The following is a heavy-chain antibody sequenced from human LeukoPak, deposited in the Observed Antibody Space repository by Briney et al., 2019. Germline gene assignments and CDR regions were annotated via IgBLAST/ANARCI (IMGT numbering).Heavy chain of an antibody. CDR1: GFIVSNNF. J-gene: IGHJ2*01. CDR3: ARPRYSSSSGGWYFDL. CDR2: INHSGST. V-gene: IGHV4-34*01. Sequence: GSLRLSCAGSGFIVSNNFMNWVRQAPGKGLEWIGEINHSGSTNYNPSLKSRVTISVDTSKNQFSLKLSSVTAADTAVYYCARPRYSSSSGGWYFDLWGRGTLVTASS. D-gene: IGHD6-13*01.